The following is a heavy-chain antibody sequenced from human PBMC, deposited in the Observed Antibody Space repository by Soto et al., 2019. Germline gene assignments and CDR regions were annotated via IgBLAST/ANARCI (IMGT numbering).Heavy chain of an antibody. J-gene: IGHJ4*02. CDR3: ARDSWDSGSYFLDY. D-gene: IGHD1-26*01. Sequence: QVQLVQSGAEVKKPGSSVKVSCKASGGTFSSYTISWVRQAPGQGLEWMGRIIPILGIANYAQKFQGRVTXXAXKXXSTAYMELSSLRSEDTAVYYCARDSWDSGSYFLDYWGQGTLVTVSS. CDR1: GGTFSSYT. CDR2: IIPILGIA. V-gene: IGHV1-69*08.